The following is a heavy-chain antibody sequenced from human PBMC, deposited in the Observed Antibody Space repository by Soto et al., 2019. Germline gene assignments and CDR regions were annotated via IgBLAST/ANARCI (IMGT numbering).Heavy chain of an antibody. CDR2: IYYSGST. D-gene: IGHD2-15*01. Sequence: SETLSLTCTVSGGSISSYYWSWIRQPPGKGLEWIGYIYYSGSTNYNPSLKSRVTISVDTSKNQFSLKLSSVTAADTAVYYFARVFLLGNYYYMDVWGKGTTVTVSS. CDR3: ARVFLLGNYYYMDV. V-gene: IGHV4-59*01. CDR1: GGSISSYY. J-gene: IGHJ6*03.